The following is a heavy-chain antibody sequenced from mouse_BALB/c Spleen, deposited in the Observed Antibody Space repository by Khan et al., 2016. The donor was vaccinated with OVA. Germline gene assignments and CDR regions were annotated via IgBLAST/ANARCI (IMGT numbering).Heavy chain of an antibody. V-gene: IGHV5-15*02. Sequence: EVELVESGGGLVQPGGSRKLSCAASGFTFSDYGMAWIRQGPGKGPEWITFISSLAYNFYYADTVTGRFTISRENATNTLSLAMNSLRAEDTAMYYCARGGKGGFSYWGQGTLVTVSA. CDR3: ARGGKGGFSY. CDR2: ISSLAYNF. CDR1: GFTFSDYG. J-gene: IGHJ3*01.